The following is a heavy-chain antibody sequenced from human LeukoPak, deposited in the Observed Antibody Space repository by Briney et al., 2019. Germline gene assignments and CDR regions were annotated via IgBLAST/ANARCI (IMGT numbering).Heavy chain of an antibody. CDR1: SDSMTSYF. D-gene: IGHD1-1*01. J-gene: IGHJ4*02. V-gene: IGHV4-59*08. CDR3: ARANPNWNPPDY. Sequence: PSETLSLTCSVSSDSMTSYFGSWIRQPPGRGLEWIGYVYHSGSTSYNPSLKSRVSISEDTSKNQFSLKLSSVTAADTAVYFCARANPNWNPPDYWGQGTLVTVSS. CDR2: VYHSGST.